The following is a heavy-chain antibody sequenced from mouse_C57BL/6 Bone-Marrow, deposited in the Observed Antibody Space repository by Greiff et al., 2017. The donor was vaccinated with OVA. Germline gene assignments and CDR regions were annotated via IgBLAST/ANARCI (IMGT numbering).Heavy chain of an antibody. CDR1: GYSITSGYY. Sequence: EVQLVESGPGLVKPSQSLSLTCSVTGYSITSGYYWNWIRQFPGNKLEWMGYISYDGSNNYNPSLKNRISITRDTSKNQFFLKLNSVTTEDTATYYCARETYWGAMDYWGQGTSVTVSS. J-gene: IGHJ4*01. CDR3: ARETYWGAMDY. D-gene: IGHD2-10*01. CDR2: ISYDGSN. V-gene: IGHV3-6*01.